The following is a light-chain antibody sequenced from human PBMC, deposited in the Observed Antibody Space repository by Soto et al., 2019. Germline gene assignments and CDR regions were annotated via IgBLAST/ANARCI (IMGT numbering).Light chain of an antibody. CDR1: QSVSSSY. CDR3: QQYGSSRT. Sequence: EIVLTQSPGTLSLSPGGRATLSCRDSQSVSSSYLAWYQQKPGQAPRLLIYGASSRATGIPDRFSGSGSGTDFTLTISRLEPEDFAVYYCQQYGSSRTFGQGTKVEIK. V-gene: IGKV3-20*01. CDR2: GAS. J-gene: IGKJ1*01.